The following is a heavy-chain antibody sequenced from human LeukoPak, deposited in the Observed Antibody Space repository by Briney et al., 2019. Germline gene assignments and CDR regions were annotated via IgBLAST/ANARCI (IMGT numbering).Heavy chain of an antibody. D-gene: IGHD4-23*01. CDR1: GFTFSDYY. Sequence: GGSLRLSCAASGFTFSDYYMSWLRQAPGKGLEWVSYISSSGSNIYYADSVKGRFTISRDNAKNSLYLQMNSLRDEDTAVYYCASESTVATCYYDGMDVWGQGTMVTVSS. CDR3: ASESTVATCYYDGMDV. CDR2: ISSSGSNI. J-gene: IGHJ6*02. V-gene: IGHV3-11*01.